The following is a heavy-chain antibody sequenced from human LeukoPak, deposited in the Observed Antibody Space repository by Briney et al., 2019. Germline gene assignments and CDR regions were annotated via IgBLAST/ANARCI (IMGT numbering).Heavy chain of an antibody. J-gene: IGHJ4*02. CDR3: ARDRSGICGGDCSYSYFDY. CDR2: IYYSGST. CDR1: GGSISSGDYY. Sequence: SETLSLTCTVSGGSISSGDYYWSWIRQPPGKGLEWIGYIYYSGSTNYNPSLKSRVTISVDTSKNQFSLKLSSVTAADTAVYYCARDRSGICGGDCSYSYFDYWGQGTLVTVSS. D-gene: IGHD2-21*01. V-gene: IGHV4-61*08.